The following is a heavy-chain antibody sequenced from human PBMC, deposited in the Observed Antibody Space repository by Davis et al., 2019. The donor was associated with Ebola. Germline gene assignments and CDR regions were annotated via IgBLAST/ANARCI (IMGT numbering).Heavy chain of an antibody. CDR2: INHSGST. V-gene: IGHV4-34*01. CDR3: ARGLPAAIR. CDR1: GGSFSGYY. Sequence: PSETLSLTCAVYGGSFSGYYWSWIRQPPGKGLEWIGEINHSGSTNYNPSLKSRVTISVDTSKNQFSLKLSSVTAADTAVYYCARGLPAAIRWSQGTLVTVSS. J-gene: IGHJ4*02. D-gene: IGHD2-2*01.